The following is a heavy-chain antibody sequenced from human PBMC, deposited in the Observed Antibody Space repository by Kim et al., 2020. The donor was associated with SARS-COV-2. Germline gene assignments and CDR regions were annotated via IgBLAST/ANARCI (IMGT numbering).Heavy chain of an antibody. CDR1: GFTFSSYG. CDR2: IWYDGSNK. Sequence: GGSLRLSCAASGFTFSSYGMHWVRQAPGKGLEWVAVIWYDGSNKYYADSVKGRFTISRDNSKNTLYLQMNSLRAEDTAVYYCARDMTVATILNDAFDIWGQGTMVTVSS. CDR3: ARDMTVATILNDAFDI. V-gene: IGHV3-33*01. D-gene: IGHD4-17*01. J-gene: IGHJ3*02.